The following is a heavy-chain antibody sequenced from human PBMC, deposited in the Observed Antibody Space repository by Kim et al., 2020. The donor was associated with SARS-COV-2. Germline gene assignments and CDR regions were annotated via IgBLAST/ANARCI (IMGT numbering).Heavy chain of an antibody. V-gene: IGHV1-18*01. CDR3: ARAKIYYYGMDV. Sequence: NYATKLQGRVTMTTDTSTSTAYMELRSLRSDDTAVYYCARAKIYYYGMDVWGQGTTVTVSS. J-gene: IGHJ6*02.